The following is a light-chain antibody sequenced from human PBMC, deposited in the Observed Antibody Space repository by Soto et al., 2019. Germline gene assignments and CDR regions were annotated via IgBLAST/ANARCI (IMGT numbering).Light chain of an antibody. Sequence: DIQVTQSPSSLSASVGDRVTITCRASQNIANYLNWYQQKPGKAPKLLIYAASSLQSGVPSRFSGSGSGTDFTLTISSLQPEDFATYYCQQSYSTPPTFGKGTKVDIK. V-gene: IGKV1-39*01. CDR2: AAS. J-gene: IGKJ1*01. CDR3: QQSYSTPPT. CDR1: QNIANY.